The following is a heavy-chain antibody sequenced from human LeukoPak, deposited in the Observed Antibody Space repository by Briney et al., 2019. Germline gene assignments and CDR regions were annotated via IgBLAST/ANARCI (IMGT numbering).Heavy chain of an antibody. J-gene: IGHJ4*02. CDR2: ISAYNGNT. Sequence: GASVKVSCKASGYTFSSYDINWVRQATGQGLEWMGWISAYNGNTNYAQKLQGRVTMTTDTSTSTAYMELRSLRSDDTAVYYCATGWELVGSLDYWGQGTLVTVSS. CDR1: GYTFSSYD. CDR3: ATGWELVGSLDY. D-gene: IGHD1-26*01. V-gene: IGHV1-18*01.